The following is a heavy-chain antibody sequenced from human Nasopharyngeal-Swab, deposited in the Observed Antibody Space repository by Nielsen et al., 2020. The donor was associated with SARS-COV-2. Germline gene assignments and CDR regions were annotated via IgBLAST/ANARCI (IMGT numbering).Heavy chain of an antibody. D-gene: IGHD3-22*01. Sequence: ASVKVSCKAAGYTFTGYYMHWVRQAPGQGLEWMGWINPNSGGTNYAQKFQGWVTMTRDTYISTAYMELSRLRSDDTAVYYCARDQIGDSSGYDFDYWGQGTLVTVSS. CDR3: ARDQIGDSSGYDFDY. J-gene: IGHJ4*02. CDR1: GYTFTGYY. V-gene: IGHV1-2*04. CDR2: INPNSGGT.